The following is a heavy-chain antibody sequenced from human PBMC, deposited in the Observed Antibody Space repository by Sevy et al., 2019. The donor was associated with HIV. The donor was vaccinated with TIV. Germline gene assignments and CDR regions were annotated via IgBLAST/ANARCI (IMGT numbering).Heavy chain of an antibody. CDR1: GFTFSSYA. Sequence: GGSLRLSCAASGFTFSSYAMSWVRQAPGKGLEWVSAISGSGGSTYYADSVKGRFTISRDNAKNSLYLQMNSLRDEDTAVYYCARGSTTVVTPGSFDIWGQGTMVTVSS. CDR3: ARGSTTVVTPGSFDI. CDR2: ISGSGGST. V-gene: IGHV3-23*01. D-gene: IGHD4-17*01. J-gene: IGHJ3*02.